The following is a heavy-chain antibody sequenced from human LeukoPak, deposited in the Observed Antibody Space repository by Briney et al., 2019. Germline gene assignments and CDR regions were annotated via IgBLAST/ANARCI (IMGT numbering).Heavy chain of an antibody. Sequence: SETLSLTCAVYGGSFSGYYWSWIRQPPGKGLEWIGEINHSGSTNYNPSLKSRVTISVDTSKNQFSLKLSSATAADTAVYYCARGLSSGWYRNWFDPWGQGTLVTVSS. CDR2: INHSGST. J-gene: IGHJ5*02. V-gene: IGHV4-34*01. D-gene: IGHD6-19*01. CDR3: ARGLSSGWYRNWFDP. CDR1: GGSFSGYY.